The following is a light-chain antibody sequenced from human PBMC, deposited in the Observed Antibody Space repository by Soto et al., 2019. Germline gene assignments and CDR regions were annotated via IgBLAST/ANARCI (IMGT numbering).Light chain of an antibody. CDR3: HQYGSSPPYT. CDR2: GAS. V-gene: IGKV3-20*01. J-gene: IGKJ2*01. Sequence: EIVLTQSPGTLSLAPGERATLSCRASQSLSSNYLAWYQQKPGHAPRLLIYGASTRATGIPDTFSGSGSGTDFTLTISRLEPEDFAVYYCHQYGSSPPYTFGQGTKLEIK. CDR1: QSLSSNY.